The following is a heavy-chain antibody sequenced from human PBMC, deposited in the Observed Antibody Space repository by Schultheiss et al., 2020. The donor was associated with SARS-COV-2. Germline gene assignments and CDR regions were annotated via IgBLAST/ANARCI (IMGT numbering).Heavy chain of an antibody. Sequence: GGSLRLSCAASGFTVSSNYMSWVRQAPGKGLEWVSVIYSGGSTYYADSVKGRFTISRDNSKNTLYLQMNSLRAEDTAVYYCARDEVGLGYYDSSGFYGMDVWGQGTTVTVSS. V-gene: IGHV3-53*01. CDR3: ARDEVGLGYYDSSGFYGMDV. D-gene: IGHD3-22*01. CDR1: GFTVSSNY. J-gene: IGHJ6*02. CDR2: IYSGGST.